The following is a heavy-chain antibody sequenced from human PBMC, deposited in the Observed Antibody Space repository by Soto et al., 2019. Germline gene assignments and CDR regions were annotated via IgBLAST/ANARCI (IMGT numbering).Heavy chain of an antibody. CDR2: ISYDGSNK. D-gene: IGHD1-1*01. Sequence: QVQLVESGGGVVQPGRSLRLSCAASGLTFSSYGRHWVRQGPGKGLEWVAVISYDGSNKYYADSVKGRVTISRDNSKNELYLQMNSVRAVDTAVYYGAIMGLERPFDACDIWGQGTMVTVSS. CDR1: GLTFSSYG. V-gene: IGHV3-30*03. CDR3: AIMGLERPFDACDI. J-gene: IGHJ3*02.